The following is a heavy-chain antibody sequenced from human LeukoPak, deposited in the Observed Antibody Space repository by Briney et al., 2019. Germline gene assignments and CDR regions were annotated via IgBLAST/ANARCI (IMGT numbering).Heavy chain of an antibody. J-gene: IGHJ4*02. CDR2: IYPGDSDT. CDR3: ARLWGDTYSSSLFDY. Sequence: GESLKISCKGSGYSFTSYWIGWVRQMPGKGLEWMGIIYPGDSDTRHSPSFQGQVTISADKSISTAYLQWSSLKASDTAMYYCARLWGDTYSSSLFDYWGQGTLVTVSS. D-gene: IGHD4-11*01. CDR1: GYSFTSYW. V-gene: IGHV5-51*01.